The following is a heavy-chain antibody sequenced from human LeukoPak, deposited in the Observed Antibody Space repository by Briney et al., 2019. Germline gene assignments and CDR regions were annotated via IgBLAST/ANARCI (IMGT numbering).Heavy chain of an antibody. CDR1: GGTFSSYA. CDR2: IIPILGIA. CDR3: ARGSLTPYGTFDY. Sequence: SVKVSCKASGGTFSSYAISWVRQAPGQGLEWMGRIIPILGIANYAQKLQGRVTMTTDTSTSTAYMELRSLRSDDTAVYYCARGSLTPYGTFDYWGQGTLVTVSS. D-gene: IGHD4-17*01. V-gene: IGHV1-69*04. J-gene: IGHJ4*02.